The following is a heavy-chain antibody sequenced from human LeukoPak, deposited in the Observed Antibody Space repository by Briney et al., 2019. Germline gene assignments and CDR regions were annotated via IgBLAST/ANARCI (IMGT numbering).Heavy chain of an antibody. CDR2: IYYTGST. CDR1: GGSISRDY. Sequence: SETLSLTCTVSGGSISRDYWSWIRQPPGKGLEWIGYIYYTGSTNYNPSLKSRVTISVDTSKNQFSLKLSSVTAADTAVYYCARSHTYYYDSSGYYSKGYFDYWGQGTLVTVSS. D-gene: IGHD3-22*01. V-gene: IGHV4-59*01. CDR3: ARSHTYYYDSSGYYSKGYFDY. J-gene: IGHJ4*02.